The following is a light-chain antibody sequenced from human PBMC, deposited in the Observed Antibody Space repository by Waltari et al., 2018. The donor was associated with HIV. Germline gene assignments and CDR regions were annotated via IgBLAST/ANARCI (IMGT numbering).Light chain of an antibody. CDR1: SGSVSTSYY. Sequence: QTVVTQEPSFSVSPGGTVTLTCGLSSGSVSTSYYPSWYQQTPGQAPRTRSYSTNPRSSGVPDRFAGSILGNKAALTIPGAQADDESDYYCVLFMGNGIWVFGGGTKLTVL. CDR3: VLFMGNGIWV. CDR2: STN. J-gene: IGLJ3*02. V-gene: IGLV8-61*01.